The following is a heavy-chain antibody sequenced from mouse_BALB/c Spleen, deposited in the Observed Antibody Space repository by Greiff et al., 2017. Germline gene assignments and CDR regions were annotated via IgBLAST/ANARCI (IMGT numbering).Heavy chain of an antibody. CDR2: INSNGGST. D-gene: IGHD2-14*01. V-gene: IGHV5-6-3*01. CDR3: ARDYRSLDY. CDR1: GFTFSSYG. J-gene: IGHJ2*01. Sequence: EVKLMESGGGLVQPGGSLKLSCAASGFTFSSYGMSWVRQTPDKRLELVATINSNGGSTYYPDSVKGRFTISRDNAKNTLYLQMSSLKSEDTAMYYCARDYRSLDYWGQGTTLTVSS.